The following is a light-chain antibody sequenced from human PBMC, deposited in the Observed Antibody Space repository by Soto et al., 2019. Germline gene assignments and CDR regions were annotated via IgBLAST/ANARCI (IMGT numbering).Light chain of an antibody. CDR3: QQYNSYWT. Sequence: HLTQVRTYLSAAVGDSVTITCRASQSIRTWLAWYQQKPGSAPKLLIYKASTLDSGVPSRFSGNGSGTDFALTINNVQPEDCATYYCQQYNSYWTFGLGTKVDIK. CDR1: QSIRTW. J-gene: IGKJ1*01. V-gene: IGKV1-5*03. CDR2: KAS.